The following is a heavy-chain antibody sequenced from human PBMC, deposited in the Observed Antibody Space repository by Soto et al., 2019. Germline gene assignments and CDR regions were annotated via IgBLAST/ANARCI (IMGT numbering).Heavy chain of an antibody. Sequence: EVQLLESGGDLEQPGGSLRLSCVASGFTFSNYAMNWIRQAPGKGLEWVSSISGSDDRTFFADSVKGRFTISRDNSKDTVFLQMNNLRGEDTALYYCTKGGRGIDIFFDSWGQGTLVSVSS. CDR2: ISGSDDRT. V-gene: IGHV3-23*01. J-gene: IGHJ4*02. CDR3: TKGGRGIDIFFDS. D-gene: IGHD3-9*01. CDR1: GFTFSNYA.